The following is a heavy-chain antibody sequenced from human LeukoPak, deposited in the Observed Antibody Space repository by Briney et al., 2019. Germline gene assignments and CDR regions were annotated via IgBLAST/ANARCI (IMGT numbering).Heavy chain of an antibody. Sequence: PSETLSLTCAVSGGSISSGGYSWSWIRQPPGRGLEWIGYIYHSGSTYYNPSLKSRVTISVDRSKNQFSLKLSSVTAADTAVYYCARVLGYCSGGSCYSRYYYGMDVWGQGTTVTVSS. CDR3: ARVLGYCSGGSCYSRYYYGMDV. V-gene: IGHV4-30-2*01. D-gene: IGHD2-15*01. J-gene: IGHJ6*02. CDR1: GGSISSGGYS. CDR2: IYHSGST.